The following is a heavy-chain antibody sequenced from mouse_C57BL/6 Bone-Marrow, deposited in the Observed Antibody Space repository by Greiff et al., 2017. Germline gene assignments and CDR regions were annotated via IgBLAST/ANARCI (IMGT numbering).Heavy chain of an antibody. CDR2: IYPGSGST. CDR1: GYPFTSSW. D-gene: IGHD2-5*01. V-gene: IGHV1-55*01. Sequence: QVQLQQPGAELVKPGASVKMSCKASGYPFTSSWITWVKQRPGQGLEWIGDIYPGSGSTNYNEKFKSKATLTVDTSSSTAYMQLSSLTSEDSAFYYCARPYYSNYWYFDVWGTGTTVTVSS. J-gene: IGHJ1*03. CDR3: ARPYYSNYWYFDV.